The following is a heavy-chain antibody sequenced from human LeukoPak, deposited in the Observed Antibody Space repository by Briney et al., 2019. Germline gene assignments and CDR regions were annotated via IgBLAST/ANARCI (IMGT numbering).Heavy chain of an antibody. CDR2: IYHTGSA. CDR3: ARDPRWLTPDCTSTSCYENYFDP. CDR1: GYSISSGYQ. V-gene: IGHV4-38-2*02. D-gene: IGHD2-2*01. Sequence: PSDTLSLTCVVSGYSISSGYQWAWIRQSPGKGLEWIGSIYHTGSAHYNPFLQSRVTISVDTSNNQFSLRLNSVTAADTAVYYCARDPRWLTPDCTSTSCYENYFDPWGQGTLVTVSS. J-gene: IGHJ5*02.